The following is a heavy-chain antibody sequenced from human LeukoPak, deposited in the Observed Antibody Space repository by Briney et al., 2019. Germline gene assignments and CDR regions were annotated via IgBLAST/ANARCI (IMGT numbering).Heavy chain of an antibody. V-gene: IGHV3-7*04. CDR1: GFTFSTYW. J-gene: IGHJ4*02. CDR2: IKHDGSEK. Sequence: PGGSLRLSCAATGFTFSTYWMSWVRQAPGSGLEWVANIKHDGSEKFYVDSVRGRFTISRDNAENSLYLQLNSLRAEDTALYYCARITGIEAAGDYWGQGTLVTVSS. CDR3: ARITGIEAAGDY. D-gene: IGHD6-13*01.